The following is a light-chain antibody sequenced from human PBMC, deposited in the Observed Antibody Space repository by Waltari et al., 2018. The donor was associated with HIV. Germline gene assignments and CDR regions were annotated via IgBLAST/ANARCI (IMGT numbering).Light chain of an antibody. CDR3: AAWDDSLNGRV. CDR2: NNN. CDR1: SSNIGSNT. Sequence: QSALTQPASVSGTPGQRVTISCSGSSSNIGSNTVNWYQQLPGTAPKLLIYNNNQRPSGVPDRFSGSKSGTAASLAISGLQSEDEADYYCAAWDDSLNGRVFGGGTKLTVL. V-gene: IGLV1-44*01. J-gene: IGLJ3*02.